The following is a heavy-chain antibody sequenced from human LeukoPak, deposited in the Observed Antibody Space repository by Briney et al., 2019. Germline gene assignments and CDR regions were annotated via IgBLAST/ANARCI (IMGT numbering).Heavy chain of an antibody. V-gene: IGHV1-18*01. J-gene: IGHJ5*02. CDR1: GCTFSTYG. CDR2: ISAYNTNT. D-gene: IGHD6-19*01. CDR3: ASTPLSSGWYRGWFDP. Sequence: ASVKVSCKASGCTFSTYGISWVRQAPGQGLEWMAWISAYNTNTNYAQKFQGRVTMTTDTSTSTAYMELRSLRSEDTAVYYCASTPLSSGWYRGWFDPWGQGTLVTVSS.